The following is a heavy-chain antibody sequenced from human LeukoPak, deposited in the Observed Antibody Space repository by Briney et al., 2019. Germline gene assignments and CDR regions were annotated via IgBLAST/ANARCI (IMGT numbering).Heavy chain of an antibody. CDR1: GYNFPYYY. CDR2: IYPGGSDP. D-gene: IGHD3-16*01. J-gene: IGHJ6*03. Sequence: GESLKISCKGSGYNFPYYYIAWVRQMPGKGLEWMGIIYPGGSDPKYSPSFQGQVTISVDKSISTAYLQWSSLKVSDTAMYYCARLGSYYYYYMDVWGKGTTVTVSS. V-gene: IGHV5-51*01. CDR3: ARLGSYYYYYMDV.